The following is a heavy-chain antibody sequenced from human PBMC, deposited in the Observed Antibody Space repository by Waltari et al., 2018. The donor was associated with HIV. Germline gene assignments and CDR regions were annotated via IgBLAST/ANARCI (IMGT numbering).Heavy chain of an antibody. D-gene: IGHD6-13*01. CDR2: ISFDGSNK. Sequence: QVQLVEYGGGVVQPGRTLRLSCEASGFTCRRYAMNWVRQAPGKGLEWGAVISFDGSNKYYADSVKGRFTISRDNSKNTLYLQMNSLRAEDTAVYYCARGRWAAAHSMDVWGQGTTVTVSS. CDR1: GFTCRRYA. V-gene: IGHV3-30*04. CDR3: ARGRWAAAHSMDV. J-gene: IGHJ6*02.